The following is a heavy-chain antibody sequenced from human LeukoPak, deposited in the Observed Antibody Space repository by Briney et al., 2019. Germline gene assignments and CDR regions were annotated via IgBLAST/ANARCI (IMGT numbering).Heavy chain of an antibody. J-gene: IGHJ6*03. CDR3: ARDFTGIGWNLDVVYYYIDV. CDR1: GGSISSGSYY. V-gene: IGHV4-61*02. CDR2: IYTSGST. D-gene: IGHD1-7*01. Sequence: PSQTLSLTCTVSGGSISSGSYYWSWIRQPAGKGLAWIGRIYTSGSTNYNPSLKSRVTISVDTSKNQFSLKLSSVTAADTAVYYCARDFTGIGWNLDVVYYYIDVWGKGTTVTVSS.